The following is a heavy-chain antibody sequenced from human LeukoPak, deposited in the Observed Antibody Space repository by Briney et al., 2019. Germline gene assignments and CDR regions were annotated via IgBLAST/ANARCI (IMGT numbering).Heavy chain of an antibody. CDR2: IYYSGST. Sequence: SETLSLTCTVSGGSISSSSYYWGWIRQPPGKGLEWIGSIYYSGSTYYNPSLKSRVTISVDTSKNQFSLKLSSVTAADTAVYYCARGTPHYDILTGYPITTYGMDVWGQGTTVTVSS. J-gene: IGHJ6*02. D-gene: IGHD3-9*01. CDR3: ARGTPHYDILTGYPITTYGMDV. V-gene: IGHV4-39*07. CDR1: GGSISSSSYY.